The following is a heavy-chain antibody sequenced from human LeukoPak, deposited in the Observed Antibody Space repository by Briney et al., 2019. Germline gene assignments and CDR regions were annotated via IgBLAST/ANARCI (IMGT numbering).Heavy chain of an antibody. D-gene: IGHD3-22*01. V-gene: IGHV4-59*01. CDR1: GGSISSYY. CDR2: IYYSGGT. Sequence: SETLSLTCTVSGGSISSYYWSWIRQPPGKGLEWIGYIYYSGGTNYNPSLKSRVTISVDTSKNQFSLRLSSVTAADTAVYYCARVTGYMIEDYFDYWGQGTLVTVSS. CDR3: ARVTGYMIEDYFDY. J-gene: IGHJ4*02.